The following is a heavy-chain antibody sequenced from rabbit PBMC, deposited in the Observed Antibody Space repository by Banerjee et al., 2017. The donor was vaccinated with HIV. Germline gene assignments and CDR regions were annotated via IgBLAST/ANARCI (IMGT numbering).Heavy chain of an antibody. V-gene: IGHV1S45*01. Sequence: QEQLVESGGGLVQPEGSLTLTCTASGFSFSSSYWICWVRQAPGKGLEWIGCIYISSGSAYYASWAKGRFTISKTSSTTVTLQVTSLTAADTATYFCARSVDSSSWSLGLWGPGTLVTVS. J-gene: IGHJ6*01. CDR2: IYISSGSA. D-gene: IGHD1-1*01. CDR3: ARSVDSSSWSLGL. CDR1: GFSFSSSYW.